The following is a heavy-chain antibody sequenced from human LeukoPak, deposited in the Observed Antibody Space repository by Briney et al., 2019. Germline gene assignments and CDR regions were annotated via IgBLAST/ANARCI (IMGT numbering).Heavy chain of an antibody. V-gene: IGHV4-30-2*01. D-gene: IGHD6-13*01. CDR3: ASLSSSWYRWDY. CDR1: GDSISRSTYS. J-gene: IGHJ4*02. Sequence: TSETLSLTCTVSGDSISRSTYSWSWIRQPPGKGLEWIGYIYHSGSTYYNPSLKSRVTMSVDRSKNQFSLKLSSVTAADTAVYYCASLSSSWYRWDYWGQGTLVTVSS. CDR2: IYHSGST.